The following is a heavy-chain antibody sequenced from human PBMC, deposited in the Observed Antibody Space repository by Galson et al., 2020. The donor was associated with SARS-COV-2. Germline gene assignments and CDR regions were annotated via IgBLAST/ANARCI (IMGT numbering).Heavy chain of an antibody. Sequence: ESGPTLVKPTQTLTLTCTFSGFSLSTSGVGVGWIRQPPGKALEWLALIYWNDDKRYSPSLKSRLTITKDTSKNQVVLTMTNMDPVDTATYYCAHAGVTMIVVVDWYFDLWGRGTLVTVSS. CDR1: GFSLSTSGVG. V-gene: IGHV2-5*01. CDR3: AHAGVTMIVVVDWYFDL. CDR2: IYWNDDK. D-gene: IGHD3-22*01. J-gene: IGHJ2*01.